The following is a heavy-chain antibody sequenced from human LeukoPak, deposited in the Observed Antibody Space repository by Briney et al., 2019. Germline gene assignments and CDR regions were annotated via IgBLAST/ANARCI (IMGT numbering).Heavy chain of an antibody. J-gene: IGHJ3*02. Sequence: SETLSLTCTVSGGSISSYYWSWIRQPPGKGLEWIGYTYYSGSTNYNPSLKSRVTISVDTSKNQFSLKLSSVTAADTAVYYCARAGHYDYVWGSYRYDAFDIWGQGTMVTVSS. CDR3: ARAGHYDYVWGSYRYDAFDI. D-gene: IGHD3-16*02. CDR1: GGSISSYY. CDR2: TYYSGST. V-gene: IGHV4-59*01.